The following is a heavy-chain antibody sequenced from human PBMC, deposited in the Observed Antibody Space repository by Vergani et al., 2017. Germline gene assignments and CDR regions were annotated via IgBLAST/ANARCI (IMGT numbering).Heavy chain of an antibody. J-gene: IGHJ6*03. CDR3: TTAGKDIVVVPAAIPSYYYYYYMDV. Sequence: EVQLVESGGGLVKPGGSLRLSCAASGFTFSNAWMSWVRQAPGKGLEWVVRIKSKTDGGTTDYAAPVKGRFTISRDDSKNTLYLQMNSLKTEDTAVYYCTTAGKDIVVVPAAIPSYYYYYYMDVWGKGP. D-gene: IGHD2-2*02. CDR2: IKSKTDGGTT. CDR1: GFTFSNAW. V-gene: IGHV3-15*01.